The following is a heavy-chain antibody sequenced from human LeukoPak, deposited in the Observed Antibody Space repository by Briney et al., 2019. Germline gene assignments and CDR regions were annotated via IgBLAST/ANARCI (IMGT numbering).Heavy chain of an antibody. CDR1: GGSISSSSYY. CDR2: TYYSGST. Sequence: KPSETLSLTCTVAGGSISSSSYYWGWIRHPPGKGLGWGVSTYYSGSTYYNPSLKSRVTISVDTSKNQFSLKLSSVTAADTAVYYCTRHVRASSWYLPLEYFKHWGQGTLVTVSS. D-gene: IGHD6-13*01. CDR3: TRHVRASSWYLPLEYFKH. V-gene: IGHV4-39*01. J-gene: IGHJ1*01.